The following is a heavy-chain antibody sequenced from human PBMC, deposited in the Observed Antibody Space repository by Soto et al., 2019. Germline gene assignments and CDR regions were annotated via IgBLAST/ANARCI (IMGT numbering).Heavy chain of an antibody. CDR2: ISSSGSTI. Sequence: GGSLRLSCAASGFTFSDYYMSWIRQAPGKGLEWVSYISSSGSTIYYADSVKGRFTISRDNAKNSLYLQMNSLRAEDTAVYYCARDRYCSGGSCPTPEAFDIWGKGTMVTVSS. CDR3: ARDRYCSGGSCPTPEAFDI. CDR1: GFTFSDYY. V-gene: IGHV3-11*01. D-gene: IGHD2-15*01. J-gene: IGHJ3*02.